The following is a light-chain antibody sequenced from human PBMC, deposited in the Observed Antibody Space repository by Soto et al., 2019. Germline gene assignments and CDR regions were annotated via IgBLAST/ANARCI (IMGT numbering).Light chain of an antibody. J-gene: IGKJ5*01. CDR2: GAS. V-gene: IGKV3-20*01. CDR1: QSVSSN. Sequence: EIVLTQSPGTLSLSPGQRATLSCRASQSVSSNLAWYQQKPGQAPRLLIYGASSRATGIPDRFSGSVSGTDFTLTISRLEPEDFAVYYCQHFSNSPSITFGQGTRLEIK. CDR3: QHFSNSPSIT.